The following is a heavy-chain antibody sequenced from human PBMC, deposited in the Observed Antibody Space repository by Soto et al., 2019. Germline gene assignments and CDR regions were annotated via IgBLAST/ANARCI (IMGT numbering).Heavy chain of an antibody. Sequence: GASEKVSCEASGFSFTSSAMQWVRQARGQRLEWIGWIVVGSGNTNYAQKFQERVTITRDMSTSTAYMELSSLRSEDTAVYYCAASPLIFFWGVISPEAFAIWVQGTTVTVSS. CDR1: GFSFTSSA. CDR2: IVVGSGNT. V-gene: IGHV1-58*02. J-gene: IGHJ3*02. D-gene: IGHD3-16*02. CDR3: AASPLIFFWGVISPEAFAI.